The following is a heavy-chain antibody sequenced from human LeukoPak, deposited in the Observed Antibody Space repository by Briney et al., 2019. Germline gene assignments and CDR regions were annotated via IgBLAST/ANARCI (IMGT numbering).Heavy chain of an antibody. CDR3: TTGFHMGFLEWLLYGDY. CDR1: GFTFSTYA. D-gene: IGHD3-3*01. V-gene: IGHV3-21*01. Sequence: GGSLRLSCVASGFTFSTYAMNWVRQAPGKGLEWVSSISSSSSYIYYADSVKGRFTISRDNAKNSLYLQMNSLRAEDTAVYYCTTGFHMGFLEWLLYGDYWGQGTLVTVSS. J-gene: IGHJ4*02. CDR2: ISSSSSYI.